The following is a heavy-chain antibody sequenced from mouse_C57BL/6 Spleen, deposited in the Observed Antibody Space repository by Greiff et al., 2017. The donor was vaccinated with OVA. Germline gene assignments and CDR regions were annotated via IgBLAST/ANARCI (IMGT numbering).Heavy chain of an antibody. CDR3: AREGDGYYLYAMDY. J-gene: IGHJ4*01. CDR2: ISDGGSYT. CDR1: GFTFSSYA. D-gene: IGHD2-3*01. V-gene: IGHV5-4*01. Sequence: EVQLQESGGGLVKPGGSLKLSCAASGFTFSSYAMSWVRQTPEKRLEWVATISDGGSYTYYPDNVQGRFTISRDNAKNNLYLQMSHLKSEDTAMYYCAREGDGYYLYAMDYWGQGTSVTVSS.